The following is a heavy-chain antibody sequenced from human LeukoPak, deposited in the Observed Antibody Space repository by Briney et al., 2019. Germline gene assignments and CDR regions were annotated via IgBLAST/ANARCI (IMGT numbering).Heavy chain of an antibody. CDR1: GGSVSSGSYY. CDR2: IYYSGST. V-gene: IGHV4-61*01. D-gene: IGHD3-3*01. CDR3: ARAGVTLRFSDWFDP. Sequence: SETLSLTCTVSGGSVSSGSYYWSWIRQPPGKGLEWIGYIYYSGSTNYNPSLKSRVTISVDTSKNQFSLKLSSVTAADTAVYYCARAGVTLRFSDWFDPWGQGTLVTVSS. J-gene: IGHJ5*02.